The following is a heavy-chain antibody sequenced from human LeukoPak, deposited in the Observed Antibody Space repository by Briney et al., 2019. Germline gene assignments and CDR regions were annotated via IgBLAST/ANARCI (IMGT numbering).Heavy chain of an antibody. D-gene: IGHD6-19*01. CDR3: AKYSSGLLYYYYYMDV. Sequence: GGSLRLSCAASGFTFSSYAMHWVRQAPGKGLEWVAVISYDGSNKYYADSVKGRLTISRDNSKNTLYLQMNSLRAEDTAVYYCAKYSSGLLYYYYYMDVWGKGTTVTVSS. CDR1: GFTFSSYA. V-gene: IGHV3-30*04. CDR2: ISYDGSNK. J-gene: IGHJ6*03.